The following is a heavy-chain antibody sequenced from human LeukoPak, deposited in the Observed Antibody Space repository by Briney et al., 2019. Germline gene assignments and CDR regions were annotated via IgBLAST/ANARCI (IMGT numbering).Heavy chain of an antibody. CDR1: GFTFSSYA. V-gene: IGHV3-64D*09. CDR2: ISSNGGST. Sequence: PGGSLRLSCSASGFTFSSYAMHWVRQAPGKGLEYVSAISSNGGSTYYADSVKGRFTISRDNSKNTLYLQMSSLRAEDTAVYYCVKDRDYDSSGYSPFDYWGQGTLVTVSS. D-gene: IGHD3-22*01. J-gene: IGHJ4*02. CDR3: VKDRDYDSSGYSPFDY.